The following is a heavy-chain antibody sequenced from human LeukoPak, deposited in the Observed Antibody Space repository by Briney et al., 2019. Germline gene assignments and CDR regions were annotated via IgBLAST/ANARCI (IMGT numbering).Heavy chain of an antibody. V-gene: IGHV1-18*01. J-gene: IGHJ6*02. CDR3: ARVVGRYYDSSGYSTRGHYGMDV. CDR1: GYTFTSYG. CDR2: ISAYNGNT. Sequence: ASVKVSCKASGYTFTSYGISWVRQAPGQGLEWMGWISAYNGNTNYAQKLQGRVTMTTDTSTSTAYMELSSLRSEDTAVYYCARVVGRYYDSSGYSTRGHYGMDVWGQGTTVTVSS. D-gene: IGHD3-22*01.